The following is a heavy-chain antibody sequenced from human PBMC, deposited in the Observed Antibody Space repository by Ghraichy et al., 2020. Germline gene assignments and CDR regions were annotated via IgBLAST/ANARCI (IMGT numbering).Heavy chain of an antibody. V-gene: IGHV3-53*01. CDR1: GFTVSSNY. CDR2: IYSGGST. J-gene: IGHJ6*02. D-gene: IGHD1-7*01. Sequence: GGSLRLSCAASGFTVSSNYMSWVRQAPGKGLEWVSVIYSGGSTYYADSVKGRFTISRDNSKNTLYLQMNSLRAEDTAVYYCARGTGTTRYGMDVWGQGTTVTVSS. CDR3: ARGTGTTRYGMDV.